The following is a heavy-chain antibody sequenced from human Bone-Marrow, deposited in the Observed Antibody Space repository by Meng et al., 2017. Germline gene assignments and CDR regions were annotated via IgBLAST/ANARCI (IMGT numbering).Heavy chain of an antibody. CDR1: GYSISSSGYY. J-gene: IGHJ3*02. D-gene: IGHD1-20*01. CDR3: ARVGGSTTITGLSVSDI. V-gene: IGHV4-39*07. CDR2: IYYSGNT. Sequence: QLQESGPGLVRPSETLSLTCTVSGYSISSSGYYWGWIRQPPGKGLEWIGNIYYSGNTYYNSSLKSRVTISLDRSKNRFSLKLNSVTAADTAIYYCARVGGSTTITGLSVSDIWGQGTVVTVSS.